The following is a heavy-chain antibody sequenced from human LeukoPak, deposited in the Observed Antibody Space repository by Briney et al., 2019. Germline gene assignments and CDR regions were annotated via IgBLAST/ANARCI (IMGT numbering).Heavy chain of an antibody. CDR2: IGDSGGST. CDR3: AKVFDVWAGSYPPYYFDS. Sequence: GGSLRVSCAASGFTFSTHAMTWFRQAPGKGLEWVSGIGDSGGSTYYADSVKGRFTISRDNSKNTLYLQMNSLGAEDTAVYYCAKVFDVWAGSYPPYYFDSWGQGSLVTVSS. D-gene: IGHD3/OR15-3a*01. J-gene: IGHJ4*02. CDR1: GFTFSTHA. V-gene: IGHV3-23*01.